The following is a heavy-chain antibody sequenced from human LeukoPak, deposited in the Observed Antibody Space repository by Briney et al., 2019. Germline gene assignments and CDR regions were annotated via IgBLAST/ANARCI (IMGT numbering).Heavy chain of an antibody. J-gene: IGHJ4*02. D-gene: IGHD2-21*01. CDR2: IRNADSSYTT. CDR3: ATTRYCGGASCFYYFNS. V-gene: IGHV3-72*01. Sequence: GGSLRLSCVASGFSFSDRYMDWVRQAPGKGLEWVGRIRNADSSYTTEYAASVKGRFTISREDSKNSLYLQMSSLKTEDTAIYYCATTRYCGGASCFYYFNSWGQGTLVTVSS. CDR1: GFSFSDRY.